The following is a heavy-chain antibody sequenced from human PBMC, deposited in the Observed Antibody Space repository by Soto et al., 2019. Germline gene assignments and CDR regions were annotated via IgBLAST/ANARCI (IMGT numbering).Heavy chain of an antibody. V-gene: IGHV3-23*01. Sequence: GSLILSCTSSGFTFNNYAMIRVREAPGKGLESVSLISATGGGTYYADSVKSRFSISRDNSKNTLYLQMNSLRAEDTAVYYCVKDRRAGGNSAFYFDFWGQGAQVTVSS. D-gene: IGHD3-16*01. CDR1: GFTFNNYA. CDR3: VKDRRAGGNSAFYFDF. J-gene: IGHJ5*01. CDR2: ISATGGGT.